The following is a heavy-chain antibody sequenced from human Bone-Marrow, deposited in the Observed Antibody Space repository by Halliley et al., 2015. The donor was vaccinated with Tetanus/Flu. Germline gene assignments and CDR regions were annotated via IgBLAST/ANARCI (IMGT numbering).Heavy chain of an antibody. CDR2: MDYDGREK. V-gene: IGHV3-7*03. Sequence: SLRLSCVGSEFSFDTFWMSWVRQAPGKGLEWVAKMDYDGREKYYMESVKGRFTISRDNTKNTLFLQMTGLGVEDTGVYFCARGALNPPALSTYLYYGMDVWGQGTTVTVSS. J-gene: IGHJ6*01. CDR3: ARGALNPPALSTYLYYGMDV. D-gene: IGHD3-10*01. CDR1: EFSFDTFW.